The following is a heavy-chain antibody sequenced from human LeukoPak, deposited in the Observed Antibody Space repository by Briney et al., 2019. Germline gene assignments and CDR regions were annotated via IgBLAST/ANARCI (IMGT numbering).Heavy chain of an antibody. V-gene: IGHV1-2*02. CDR2: INPNSGGT. J-gene: IGHJ4*02. CDR3: AKVVKVDDTSGYYGVFDY. CDR1: GYTFTGYY. D-gene: IGHD3-22*01. Sequence: GASVKVSCKASGYTFTGYYMHWVRQAPGQGLEWMGWINPNSGGTHYAQTFQGRVTMTRDTSITTAYMELSSLRSDDTAVYYCAKVVKVDDTSGYYGVFDYWGQGTLVTVSS.